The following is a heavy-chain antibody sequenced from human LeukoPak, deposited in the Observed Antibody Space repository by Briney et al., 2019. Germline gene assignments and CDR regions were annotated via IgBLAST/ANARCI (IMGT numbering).Heavy chain of an antibody. CDR1: GFTISSYY. Sequence: PGGSLKLSCAASGFTISSYYMAWVRQAPGKGLEWVSVIYHSGNTDYADSVKGRFTISRDNSKNTLYLQMNSLRAEDTAVYYCAREMGLRWYDAFDIWGQGTMVTVSS. D-gene: IGHD4-23*01. CDR3: AREMGLRWYDAFDI. J-gene: IGHJ3*02. V-gene: IGHV3-53*01. CDR2: IYHSGNT.